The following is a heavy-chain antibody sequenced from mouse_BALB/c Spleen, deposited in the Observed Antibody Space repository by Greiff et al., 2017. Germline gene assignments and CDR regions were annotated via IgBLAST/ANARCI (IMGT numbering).Heavy chain of an antibody. CDR3: NYYYGSSDY. CDR2: IDPENGDT. Sequence: EVQLQQSGAELVRSGASVKLSCTASGFNIKDYYMHWVKQRPEQGLEWIGWIDPENGDTEYAPKFQGKATMTADTSSNTAYLQLSSLTSEDTAVYYCNYYYGSSDYWGQGTTLTVSS. CDR1: GFNIKDYY. D-gene: IGHD1-1*01. J-gene: IGHJ2*01. V-gene: IGHV14-4*02.